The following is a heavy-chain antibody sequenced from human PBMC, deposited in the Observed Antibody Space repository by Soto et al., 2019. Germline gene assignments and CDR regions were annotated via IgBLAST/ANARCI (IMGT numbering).Heavy chain of an antibody. Sequence: GGSLRLSCAASGFTFSSYNMQWVGQAPGKGLEWVTVISYDGINKYYADSVKGRFTISRDNSKNTVFLQMDSLRVEDTAVYYCARAPDLRTFDYWGQGTLVTVSS. D-gene: IGHD3-16*01. CDR1: GFTFSSYN. CDR2: ISYDGINK. J-gene: IGHJ4*02. V-gene: IGHV3-30-3*01. CDR3: ARAPDLRTFDY.